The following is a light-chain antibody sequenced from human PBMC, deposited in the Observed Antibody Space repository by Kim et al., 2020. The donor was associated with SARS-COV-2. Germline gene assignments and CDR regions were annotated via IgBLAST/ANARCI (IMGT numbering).Light chain of an antibody. CDR3: QAWDSSTVV. CDR2: QDT. V-gene: IGLV3-1*01. J-gene: IGLJ2*01. Sequence: VSPGQTASITCSGDKLGDKYACWYQQKPGQSPVLVIYQDTKGPSGIPERFSGSNSGNTATLAISGTQAMDEADYYCQAWDSSTVVFGGGTQLTVL. CDR1: KLGDKY.